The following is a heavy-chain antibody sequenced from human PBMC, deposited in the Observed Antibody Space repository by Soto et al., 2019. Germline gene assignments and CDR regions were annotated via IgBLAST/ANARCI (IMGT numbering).Heavy chain of an antibody. Sequence: PSETLSLTCTVSGGSVSSGSYYWSWIRQPPGKGLEWIGYIYYSGSTNYNPSLKSRVTISVDTSKNQFSLKLSAVTAADTAVYYCARCGHYDFWSGYSSYYYGMDVWGQGTTVTVSS. J-gene: IGHJ6*02. D-gene: IGHD3-3*01. CDR3: ARCGHYDFWSGYSSYYYGMDV. CDR1: GGSVSSGSYY. V-gene: IGHV4-61*01. CDR2: IYYSGST.